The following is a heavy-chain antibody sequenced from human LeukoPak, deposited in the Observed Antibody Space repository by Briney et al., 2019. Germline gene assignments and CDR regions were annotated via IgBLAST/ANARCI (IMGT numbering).Heavy chain of an antibody. D-gene: IGHD3-3*01. J-gene: IGHJ4*02. CDR1: GFTFSSFG. CDR2: IWYDGSNT. CDR3: ARGFLDFDS. V-gene: IGHV3-33*01. Sequence: GGSLRLSCVASGFTFSSFGMHWVRQAPGKGLEWVALIWYDGSNTYYADSVKGRFSISRDDSKNTVYLQMNSLRAEDTALYYCARGFLDFDSWGQGTLVIVSS.